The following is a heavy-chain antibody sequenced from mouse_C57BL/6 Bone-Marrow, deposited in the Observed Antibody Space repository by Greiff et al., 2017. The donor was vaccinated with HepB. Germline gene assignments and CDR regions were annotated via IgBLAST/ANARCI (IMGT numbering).Heavy chain of an antibody. V-gene: IGHV1-81*01. Sequence: QVQLQQSGAELARPGASVKLSCKASGYTFTSYGISWVKQRTGQGLEWIGEIYPRSGNTYYTEKFKGKATLTADKSSSTASMELRGLTSEDSAVYCCARSDIYYYGSGSMDYWGQGTSVTVSS. J-gene: IGHJ4*01. D-gene: IGHD1-1*01. CDR1: GYTFTSYG. CDR3: ARSDIYYYGSGSMDY. CDR2: IYPRSGNT.